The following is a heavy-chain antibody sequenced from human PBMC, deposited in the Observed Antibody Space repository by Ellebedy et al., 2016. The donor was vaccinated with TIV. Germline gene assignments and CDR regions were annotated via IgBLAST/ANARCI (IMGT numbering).Heavy chain of an antibody. V-gene: IGHV3-66*01. Sequence: GESLKISCTASGFNVSTFFMSWVRQAPGQGLEWVSAIYPGGGTNYSDTVEGRFTVSRDTSTNTIYLQMNSLRGEDTAVYYCARDPGGGGAYSDNWFDPWGQGTLVTVSS. CDR1: GFNVSTFF. CDR3: ARDPGGGGAYSDNWFDP. J-gene: IGHJ5*02. D-gene: IGHD4-11*01. CDR2: IYPGGGT.